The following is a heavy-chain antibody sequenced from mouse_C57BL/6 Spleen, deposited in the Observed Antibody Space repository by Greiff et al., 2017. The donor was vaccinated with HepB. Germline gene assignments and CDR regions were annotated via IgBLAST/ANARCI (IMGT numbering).Heavy chain of an antibody. CDR3: ARRQLRLGFAY. D-gene: IGHD3-2*02. V-gene: IGHV1-26*01. Sequence: EVQLQQSGPELVKPGASVKISCKASGYTFTDYYMNWVKQSHGKSLEWIGDINPNNGGTSYNQKFKGKATLTVDKSSSTAYMELRSLTSEDSAVYYCARRQLRLGFAYWGQGTLVTVSA. CDR2: INPNNGGT. CDR1: GYTFTDYY. J-gene: IGHJ3*01.